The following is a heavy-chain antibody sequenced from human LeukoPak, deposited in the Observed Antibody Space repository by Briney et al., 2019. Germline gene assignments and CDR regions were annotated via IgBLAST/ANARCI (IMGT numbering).Heavy chain of an antibody. V-gene: IGHV4-39*07. CDR1: GGSISSSSHY. Sequence: PSETLSLTCTVAGGSISSSSHYWGWIRQPPGKGLEWIGSIYYSGSIYYNPSLMRRLTISVDTSKNQFSLKLSSVTAADTAVYYCASGDVLRYFDWDYWGQGTLVTVSS. J-gene: IGHJ4*02. CDR3: ASGDVLRYFDWDY. CDR2: IYYSGSI. D-gene: IGHD3-9*01.